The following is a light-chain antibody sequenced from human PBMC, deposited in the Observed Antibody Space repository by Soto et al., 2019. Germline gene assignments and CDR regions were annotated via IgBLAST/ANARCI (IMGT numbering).Light chain of an antibody. Sequence: DIQMTQSPSTLSASVGDRVTITCRASQSISSWLAWYQQKPGKAPKLLIYKASSLESGVPSRFSGSGSATAFTLPISSLQPDDFATYYCQQYNSYSPTFGQGTKVDLK. CDR3: QQYNSYSPT. J-gene: IGKJ1*01. CDR1: QSISSW. V-gene: IGKV1-5*03. CDR2: KAS.